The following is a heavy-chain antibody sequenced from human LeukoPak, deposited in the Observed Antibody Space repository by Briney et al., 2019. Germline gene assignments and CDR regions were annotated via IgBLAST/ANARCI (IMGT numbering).Heavy chain of an antibody. CDR2: IYDSGST. CDR1: GGSISGYY. Sequence: PSETLSLTCTVSGGSISGYYWTWIRQPPGKGLEWIGYIYDSGSTNYNPSLKSRLTISVDTSKNQFSLRLSSVTAADSAVYYCVRRGGYDTSGHRAYSYYYGMGVWGQGTTVTVSS. V-gene: IGHV4-59*08. CDR3: VRRGGYDTSGHRAYSYYYGMGV. J-gene: IGHJ6*02. D-gene: IGHD3-22*01.